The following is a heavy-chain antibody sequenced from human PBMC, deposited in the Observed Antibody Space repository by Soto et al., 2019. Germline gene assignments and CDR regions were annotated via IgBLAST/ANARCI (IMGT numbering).Heavy chain of an antibody. J-gene: IGHJ4*02. CDR2: ISYDGSNQ. CDR1: EFTFSSYP. V-gene: IGHV3-30-3*01. CDR3: ARGPITQTSFIDH. Sequence: QVQVVESGGGVVQPGGSLRLSCEASEFTFSSYPMHWVRQAPGKGLEWVTLISYDGSNQYYADSVKGRFTISKDNSKDTLYLQMHSLTSDDTAVYFCARGPITQTSFIDHWGQGTLVTVSP. D-gene: IGHD1-20*01.